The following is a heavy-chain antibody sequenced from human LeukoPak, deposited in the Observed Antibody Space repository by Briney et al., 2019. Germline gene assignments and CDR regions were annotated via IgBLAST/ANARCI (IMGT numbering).Heavy chain of an antibody. Sequence: ASVNVSCKASGYTFTSYVISWVRQAPGQGLEWMGCINAYNGNTNYAQKLQGRVTMTTEKYTSTAYIELRSLRSDDTAVYYCARDRYDILTGYYWFDPWGQGTLVTVSS. CDR3: ARDRYDILTGYYWFDP. CDR1: GYTFTSYV. D-gene: IGHD3-9*01. J-gene: IGHJ5*02. CDR2: INAYNGNT. V-gene: IGHV1-18*01.